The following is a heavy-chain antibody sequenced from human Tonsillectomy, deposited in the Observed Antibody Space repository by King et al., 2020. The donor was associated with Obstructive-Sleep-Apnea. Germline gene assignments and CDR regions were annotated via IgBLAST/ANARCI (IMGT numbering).Heavy chain of an antibody. Sequence: VQLVESGGVVVQPGGSLRLSCAASGFTFDDYAMHWVRQAPGKCLEWVSLISWDGGSTYYADSVKGRFTISRDSSKNSLYLQMNSLRAEDTALYYCARPASGTFGYFDYWGQGTLVTVSS. V-gene: IGHV3-43D*03. D-gene: IGHD1-26*01. CDR1: GFTFDDYA. J-gene: IGHJ4*02. CDR3: ARPASGTFGYFDY. CDR2: ISWDGGST.